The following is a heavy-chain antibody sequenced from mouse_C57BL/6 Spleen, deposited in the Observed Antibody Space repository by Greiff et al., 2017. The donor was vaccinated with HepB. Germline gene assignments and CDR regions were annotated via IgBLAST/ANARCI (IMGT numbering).Heavy chain of an antibody. D-gene: IGHD1-1*01. CDR1: GYTFTDYY. CDR3: AGYYGSSDWFAY. V-gene: IGHV1-19*01. CDR2: INPYNGGT. J-gene: IGHJ3*01. Sequence: VQLQQSGPVLVKPGASVKMSCKASGYTFTDYYMNWVKQSHGKSLEWIGVINPYNGGTSYNQKFKGKATLTVDKSSSTAYMELNSLTSEDSAVYYCAGYYGSSDWFAYWGQGTLVTVSA.